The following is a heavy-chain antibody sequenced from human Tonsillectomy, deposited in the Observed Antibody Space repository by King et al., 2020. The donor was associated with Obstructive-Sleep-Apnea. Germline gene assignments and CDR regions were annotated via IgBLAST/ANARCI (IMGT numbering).Heavy chain of an antibody. J-gene: IGHJ6*02. V-gene: IGHV1-69*01. Sequence: VQLVQSGAEVKKPGSSVKVSCKASGGTFNIYAISWVRQAPGQGLEWMGGIIPIFRTANYAQKFQGRVTITAEESTSTAYMELSSLRSEDTAVYYCARLFGGYQNYYYYGMDVWGHGTTVTVSS. CDR2: IIPIFRTA. CDR1: GGTFNIYA. CDR3: ARLFGGYQNYYYYGMDV. D-gene: IGHD3-22*01.